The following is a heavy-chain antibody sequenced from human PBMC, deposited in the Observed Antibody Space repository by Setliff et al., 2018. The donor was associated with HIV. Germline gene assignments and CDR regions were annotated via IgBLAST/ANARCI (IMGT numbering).Heavy chain of an antibody. CDR1: GFTFGSYA. J-gene: IGHJ4*02. CDR3: ARVSTVTVRH. V-gene: IGHV3-23*03. Sequence: PGGSLRLSCAGSGFTFGSYAMSWVRQAPGKGLEWVSIVYSGGNKNYADPVKGRFTISRDNSKNTLFLQMNSLRVEDTAMYYCARVSTVTVRHWGQGTLVTVS. CDR2: VYSGGNK. D-gene: IGHD2-21*02.